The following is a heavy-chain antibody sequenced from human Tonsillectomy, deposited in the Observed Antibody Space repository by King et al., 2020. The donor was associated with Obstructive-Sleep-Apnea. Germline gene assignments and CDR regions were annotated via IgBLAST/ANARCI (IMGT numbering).Heavy chain of an antibody. D-gene: IGHD1-14*01. J-gene: IGHJ5*02. Sequence: QLVQSGAEVKKPGASVKVSCKASGYTFTSYGISWVRQAPGQGLEWMGWISAYNGNTNYAQKLQGRVTMTTDTSTGTAYMDLRRLRSDDTAVYHCARDGWAVDLWTPEPPAKNWFDPWGQGTLVTVSS. CDR1: GYTFTSYG. CDR2: ISAYNGNT. V-gene: IGHV1-18*01. CDR3: ARDGWAVDLWTPEPPAKNWFDP.